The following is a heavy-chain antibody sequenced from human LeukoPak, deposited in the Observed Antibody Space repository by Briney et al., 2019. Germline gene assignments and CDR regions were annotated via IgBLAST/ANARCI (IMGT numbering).Heavy chain of an antibody. D-gene: IGHD2-15*01. Sequence: SETLSLTCAVYGGSFSGYYWSWIRQPPGKGLEWIGEINHSGSTNYNPSLKSRVTISVDTSKNQFSLKLSSVTAADTAVYYCARGDCSGGSCYSSYWGQGTLVTVSS. CDR1: GGSFSGYY. V-gene: IGHV4-34*01. J-gene: IGHJ4*02. CDR2: INHSGST. CDR3: ARGDCSGGSCYSSY.